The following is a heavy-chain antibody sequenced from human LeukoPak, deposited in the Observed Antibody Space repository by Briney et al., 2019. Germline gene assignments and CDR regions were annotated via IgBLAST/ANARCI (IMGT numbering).Heavy chain of an antibody. CDR2: FIPNLNIA. Sequence: SVKVSCKAFGGTFRRNDLTWVRQAPGQGLEWMGGFIPNLNIAHYAQKFKARVTITADESTTSAYMELRSLRSEDTAVYYCASSYSGYHYWGQGTLVTVSS. V-gene: IGHV1-69*01. J-gene: IGHJ4*02. D-gene: IGHD5-12*01. CDR3: ASSYSGYHY. CDR1: GGTFRRND.